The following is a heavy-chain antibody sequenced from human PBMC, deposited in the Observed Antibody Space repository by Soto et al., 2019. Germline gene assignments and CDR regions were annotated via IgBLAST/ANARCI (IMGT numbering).Heavy chain of an antibody. V-gene: IGHV3-30*03. CDR3: VRVEGIAVTT. J-gene: IGHJ5*02. Sequence: QVQLVESGGGVVQPGRSVRLSCVVSGFSFRDYDMNWVRQVPGKGLEWVAVILYNGNDKYYADSVKGRFTLSRDTSKNTLYLQMNSLRTEDTAVYYCVRVEGIAVTTWGQGTLVTVSS. D-gene: IGHD6-19*01. CDR1: GFSFRDYD. CDR2: ILYNGNDK.